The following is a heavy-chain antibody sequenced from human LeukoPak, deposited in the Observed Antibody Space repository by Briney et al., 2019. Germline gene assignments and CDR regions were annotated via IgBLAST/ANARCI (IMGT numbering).Heavy chain of an antibody. CDR2: IKQDGSEK. J-gene: IGHJ3*02. CDR3: AREFPYDFWSDYYIDAFDI. CDR1: GFTFSSYW. V-gene: IGHV3-7*01. D-gene: IGHD3-3*01. Sequence: PGGSLRLSCAASGFTFSSYWMSWVRQAPGKGLEWVANIKQDGSEKYYVDSVKGRFTISRDNAKNSLYLQMNSLRAEDTAVYYCAREFPYDFWSDYYIDAFDIWGQGTMVTVSS.